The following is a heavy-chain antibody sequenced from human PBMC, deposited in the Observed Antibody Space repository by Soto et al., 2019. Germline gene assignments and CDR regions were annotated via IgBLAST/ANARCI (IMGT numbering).Heavy chain of an antibody. V-gene: IGHV4-34*01. CDR3: ARRFSWGLTTFTFYYFDY. CDR1: GESFSGYN. CDR2: INHSGRN. J-gene: IGHJ4*02. D-gene: IGHD3-16*01. Sequence: SETLSPTCTVYGESFSGYNWSWIRQPPGKGLEWIGEINHSGRNNYNPPLKSRVTISVDTSQDQFSLKLSSVTAADLAVYYCARRFSWGLTTFTFYYFDYWGPG.